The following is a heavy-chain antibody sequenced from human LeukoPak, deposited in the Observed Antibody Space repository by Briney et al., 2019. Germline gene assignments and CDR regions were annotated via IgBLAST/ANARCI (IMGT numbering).Heavy chain of an antibody. CDR2: IYHSGST. V-gene: IGHV4-38-2*02. CDR1: GYSISSGYY. CDR3: ARGMEELIVDTAMVGYYYYYMDV. D-gene: IGHD5-18*01. J-gene: IGHJ6*03. Sequence: SETLSLTCTVPGYSISSGYYWGWIRQPPGKGLEWIGSIYHSGSTYYNPSLKSRVTISVDTSKNQFSLKLSSVTAADTAVYYCARGMEELIVDTAMVGYYYYYMDVWGKGTTVTISS.